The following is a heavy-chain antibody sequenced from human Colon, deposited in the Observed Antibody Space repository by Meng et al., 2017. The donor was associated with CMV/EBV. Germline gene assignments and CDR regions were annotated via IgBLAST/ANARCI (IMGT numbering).Heavy chain of an antibody. Sequence: GGSLRLSCAASGFTVSSNYMTWVRQAPGQGLEWVSVIYGGGSTYYADSVKGRFTISRDNSKNTLYLQMNSLRAEDTAVYYCARGLEMATIPYFDYWGQGTLVTVSS. CDR1: GFTVSSNY. CDR3: ARGLEMATIPYFDY. V-gene: IGHV3-53*01. D-gene: IGHD5-24*01. J-gene: IGHJ4*02. CDR2: IYGGGST.